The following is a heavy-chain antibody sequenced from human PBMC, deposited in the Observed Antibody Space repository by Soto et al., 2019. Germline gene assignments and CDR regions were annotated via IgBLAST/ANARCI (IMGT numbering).Heavy chain of an antibody. D-gene: IGHD2-15*01. J-gene: IGHJ4*02. CDR1: GFTFSSYA. V-gene: IGHV3-23*01. CDR2: ISGSGGST. Sequence: PGGSLRLSCAASGFTFSSYAMSWVRQAPGKGLEWVSAISGSGGSTYYADSVKGRFTISRDNSKNTLYLQMNSLRAEDTAVYYCVKDSSVFCSGGSCYSNYWGQGTLVTVSS. CDR3: VKDSSVFCSGGSCYSNY.